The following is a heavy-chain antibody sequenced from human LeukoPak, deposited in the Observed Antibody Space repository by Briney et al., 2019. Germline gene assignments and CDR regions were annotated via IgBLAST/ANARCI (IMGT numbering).Heavy chain of an antibody. CDR1: GGFIASYS. Sequence: SETLSLTCTVSGGFIASYSWSWIRQPAGKGLEWIGRIYVSGGSDYNPSLKSRVTMSLDTSKNQFYLKMTSVTAADTAVYYGARGPSGYYYGWGQGILVTVSS. CDR3: ARGPSGYYYG. D-gene: IGHD3-22*01. V-gene: IGHV4-4*07. CDR2: IYVSGGS. J-gene: IGHJ4*02.